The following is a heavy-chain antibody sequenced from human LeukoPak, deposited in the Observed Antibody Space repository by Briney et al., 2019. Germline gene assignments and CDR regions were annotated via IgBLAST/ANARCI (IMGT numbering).Heavy chain of an antibody. CDR2: INPNDGDT. CDR1: GYTFTDYY. CDR3: ARANFLYCSSSTCLFDY. Sequence: ASVKLSCKASGYTFTDYYMHWVRQAPGQGFEWMGWINPNDGDTNYAQKFQGRVTMTRDTSISTAHMEVSRLRSDDTAVYYCARANFLYCSSSTCLFDYWAREPWLPSRQ. D-gene: IGHD2-2*01. J-gene: IGHJ4*02. V-gene: IGHV1-2*02.